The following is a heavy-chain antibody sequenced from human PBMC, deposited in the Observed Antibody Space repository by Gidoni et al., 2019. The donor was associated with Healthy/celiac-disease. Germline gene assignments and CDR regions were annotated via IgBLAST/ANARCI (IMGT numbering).Heavy chain of an antibody. CDR1: GGSFSGYY. CDR3: ARAAIGLQDYYYGMDV. CDR2: INHSGST. D-gene: IGHD4-4*01. V-gene: IGHV4-34*01. J-gene: IGHJ6*02. Sequence: QVQLQQWGAGLLKPSETLSLTCAVYGGSFSGYYRSWIRQPPGKGLEWIGEINHSGSTNYNPSLKSRVTISVDTSKNQFSRKLSSVTAADTAVYYCARAAIGLQDYYYGMDVWGQGTTVTVSS.